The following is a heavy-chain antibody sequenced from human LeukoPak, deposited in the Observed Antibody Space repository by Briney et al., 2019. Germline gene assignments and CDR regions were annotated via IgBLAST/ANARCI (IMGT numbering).Heavy chain of an antibody. D-gene: IGHD2-15*01. CDR1: DGSFRGYF. CDR2: INHSGST. V-gene: IGHV4-34*01. Sequence: PSETLSLTCAVYDGSFRGYFWSWIRLPPGKGLEWIGDINHSGSTDYNPSLKSRVTIEVDTSKEQFSLNLRSVTAADTAVYYCARGGAVGATYLLLDYWGQGTVVTVSS. CDR3: ARGGAVGATYLLLDY. J-gene: IGHJ4*02.